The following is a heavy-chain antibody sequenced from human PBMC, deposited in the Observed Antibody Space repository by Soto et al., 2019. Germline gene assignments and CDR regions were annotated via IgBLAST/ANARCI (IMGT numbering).Heavy chain of an antibody. CDR3: ARDRLMATAGTARHYFGLDV. J-gene: IGHJ6*02. Sequence: SETLSLTCTVSGGSISSGGYYWSWVRQNPRKGLEWIGNIYYSGNTYYNPSLKSRLTISVDTSKNQFSLNLSSVTAADTAVYYCARDRLMATAGTARHYFGLDVWGQGTTVTVSS. D-gene: IGHD5-18*01. CDR2: IYYSGNT. CDR1: GGSISSGGYY. V-gene: IGHV4-31*03.